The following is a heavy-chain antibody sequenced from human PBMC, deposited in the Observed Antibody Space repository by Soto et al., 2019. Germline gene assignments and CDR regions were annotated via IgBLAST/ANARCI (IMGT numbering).Heavy chain of an antibody. J-gene: IGHJ6*02. Sequence: GGSLRLSCAASGFTFSSYSMNWVRQAPGKGLEWVSSISSSSSYIYYADSVKGRFTISRDNAKNSLYLQMNSLRAEDTAVYYCARGQQQLVGLMDVWGQGTTVTVSS. CDR3: ARGQQQLVGLMDV. V-gene: IGHV3-21*01. CDR2: ISSSSSYI. D-gene: IGHD6-13*01. CDR1: GFTFSSYS.